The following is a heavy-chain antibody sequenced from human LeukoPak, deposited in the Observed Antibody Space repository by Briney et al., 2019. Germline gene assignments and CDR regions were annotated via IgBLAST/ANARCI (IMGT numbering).Heavy chain of an antibody. CDR3: ARDRSPVTGGDYFDY. J-gene: IGHJ4*02. Sequence: PGGSLRLSCAASGFTFSSYEMNWVRQAPGKGLEWGSYISSSGSTIYYADSVKGRFTISRDNAKNSLYLQMNSLRGEDTAVYYCARDRSPVTGGDYFDYWGQGTLVTVSS. D-gene: IGHD7-27*01. V-gene: IGHV3-48*03. CDR1: GFTFSSYE. CDR2: ISSSGSTI.